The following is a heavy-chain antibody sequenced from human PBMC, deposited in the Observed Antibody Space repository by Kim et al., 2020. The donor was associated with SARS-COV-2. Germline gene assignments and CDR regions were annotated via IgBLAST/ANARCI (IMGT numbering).Heavy chain of an antibody. V-gene: IGHV3-11*05. J-gene: IGHJ4*02. D-gene: IGHD2-15*01. CDR3: ARGYCSGGNCFLYFDY. Sequence: SVKGRFTIYRDNAKKSLYLQMNSLRVEDTAVYYCARGYCSGGNCFLYFDYWGQGTLVTVSS.